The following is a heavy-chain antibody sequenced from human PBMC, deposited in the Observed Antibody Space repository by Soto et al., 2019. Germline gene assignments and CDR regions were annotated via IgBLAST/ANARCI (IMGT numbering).Heavy chain of an antibody. Sequence: GGSLRLSCGASGFMFSDYAMNWVRQAPGKGLEWVSYISGSGSSIYYVDSVKGRFITSRDNGKNSLYLQMNSLRAEDTAVYYCARGGYCSSISCYPQYLLHWGQGTLVTVSS. D-gene: IGHD2-2*01. CDR2: ISGSGSSI. CDR1: GFMFSDYA. V-gene: IGHV3-48*04. J-gene: IGHJ1*01. CDR3: ARGGYCSSISCYPQYLLH.